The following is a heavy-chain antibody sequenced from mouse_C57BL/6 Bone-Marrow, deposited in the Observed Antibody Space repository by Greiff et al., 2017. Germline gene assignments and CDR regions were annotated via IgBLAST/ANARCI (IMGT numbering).Heavy chain of an antibody. CDR3: ARGAYDYDDGWYFDV. CDR2: ISGGGGNT. D-gene: IGHD2-4*01. J-gene: IGHJ1*03. CDR1: GFTFSSYT. V-gene: IGHV5-9*01. Sequence: EVKLVESGGGLVKPGGSLKLSCAASGFTFSSYTMSWVRQTPEKRLEWVATISGGGGNTYYPASVKGRFTISRDNAKNTLYLQMSSLMSEDTALYYCARGAYDYDDGWYFDVWGTGTTVTVSS.